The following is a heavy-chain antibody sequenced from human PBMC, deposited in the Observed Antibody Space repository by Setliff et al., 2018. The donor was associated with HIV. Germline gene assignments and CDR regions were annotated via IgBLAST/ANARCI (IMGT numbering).Heavy chain of an antibody. V-gene: IGHV3-48*04. CDR2: IGSSNHGI. CDR3: ARPFDQ. J-gene: IGHJ4*02. Sequence: LRLSCAASGFNFKTYGMTWVRQAPGKGLDWVAHIGSSNHGIHYTASVQGRFTVSRDNANNLLFLQMNSLRVEDTAVYYCARPFDQWGQGALVTVSS. CDR1: GFNFKTYG.